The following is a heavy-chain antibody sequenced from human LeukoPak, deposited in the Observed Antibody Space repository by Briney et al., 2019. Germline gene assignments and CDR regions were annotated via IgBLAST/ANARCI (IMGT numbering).Heavy chain of an antibody. J-gene: IGHJ6*03. Sequence: SETLSLTCAIYGGSFGVYYWTWIRQSPGKGLEWIGEINHSGSTNYNPSLKSRVTISVDTSKNQFSLKLSSVTAADTADYYCARGPRDTSAIRAYYYYMDVWGKGTTVTVSS. CDR3: ARGPRDTSAIRAYYYYMDV. V-gene: IGHV4-34*01. CDR2: INHSGST. D-gene: IGHD2-2*01. CDR1: GGSFGVYY.